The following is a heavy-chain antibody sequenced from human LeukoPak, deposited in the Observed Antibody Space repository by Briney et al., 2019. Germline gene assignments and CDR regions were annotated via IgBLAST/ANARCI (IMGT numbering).Heavy chain of an antibody. CDR3: ARVGSGWYVPFDY. V-gene: IGHV4-34*01. D-gene: IGHD6-19*01. J-gene: IGHJ4*02. Sequence: PSETLSLTCAVYGGSFSGYYWSWIRQPPGKGLEWIGEINHSGSTNYNPSLKSRVTISVDTSKNQFSLKLSSVTAADTAVYYCARVGSGWYVPFDYWGQGTLVTVSS. CDR2: INHSGST. CDR1: GGSFSGYY.